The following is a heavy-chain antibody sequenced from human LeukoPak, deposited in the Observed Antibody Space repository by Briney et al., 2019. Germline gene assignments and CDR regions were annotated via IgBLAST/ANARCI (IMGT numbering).Heavy chain of an antibody. CDR2: IYTSGST. V-gene: IGHV4-4*07. D-gene: IGHD3-22*01. Sequence: PSETLSLTCTVSGGSISSYYWSWIRQPAGKGLEWIGRIYTSGSTNYNPSLKSRVTISVDTSKNQFSLKLSSVTATDTAVYYCARSGIHSSGYYWGLECEGAYYFDYWGQGTLVTVSS. CDR1: GGSISSYY. J-gene: IGHJ4*02. CDR3: ARSGIHSSGYYWGLECEGAYYFDY.